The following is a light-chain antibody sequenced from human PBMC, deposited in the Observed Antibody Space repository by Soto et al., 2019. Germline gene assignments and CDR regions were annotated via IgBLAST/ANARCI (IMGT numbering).Light chain of an antibody. CDR2: GVS. J-gene: IGKJ2*01. V-gene: IGKV3-20*01. CDR3: QQDNLFPYT. CDR1: DTVNSNF. Sequence: EIVLTQSPGTLSLSPGERATLSCRASDTVNSNFLAWYQQKPGQAPRLLIYGVSTRATGITDRFSGSGSETDFTLTIDRLEPEDIALYYCQQDNLFPYTFGQGTKLEIK.